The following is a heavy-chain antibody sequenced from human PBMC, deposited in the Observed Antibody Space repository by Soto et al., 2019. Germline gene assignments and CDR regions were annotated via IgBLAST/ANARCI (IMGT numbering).Heavy chain of an antibody. CDR1: GFTFSNYW. CDR3: ARGAKGEWLVDF. Sequence: EVQLVESGGGLVQPGGSLRLSCVGSGFTFSNYWMHWVRQTPGEGLVWVSRLNSDGSNTDYADSVKGRFSISRDNAKNTVYLKMNSLRADDTAVYYCARGAKGEWLVDFWGQGTLVTVSS. V-gene: IGHV3-74*01. CDR2: LNSDGSNT. D-gene: IGHD6-19*01. J-gene: IGHJ4*02.